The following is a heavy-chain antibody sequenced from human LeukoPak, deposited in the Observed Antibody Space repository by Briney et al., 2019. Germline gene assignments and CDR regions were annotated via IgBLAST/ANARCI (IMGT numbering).Heavy chain of an antibody. CDR3: AKGGEGYS. Sequence: GGSLRLSCAASGFTFNRAWMSWVRQTPEKRLEFVANIKEDGSEKYYVDSVKGRFTISRDNTKNSLYLQIDSLRVDDTAIYYCAKGGEGYSWGQGTLVTVSS. CDR1: GFTFNRAW. J-gene: IGHJ4*02. V-gene: IGHV3-7*01. CDR2: IKEDGSEK. D-gene: IGHD3-10*01.